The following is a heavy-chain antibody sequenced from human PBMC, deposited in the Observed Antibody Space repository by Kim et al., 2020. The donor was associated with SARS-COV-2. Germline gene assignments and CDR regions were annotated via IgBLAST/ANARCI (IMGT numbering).Heavy chain of an antibody. CDR2: SIPIYGSP. D-gene: IGHD3-10*01. CDR1: GGTFGSYV. Sequence: SVKVSCKTSGGTFGSYVISWVRQAPGQGLDWMGASIPIYGSPSYALKFQDRVLITADESATTVYMELSGLTFGDTAIYYCAREDYGSGSYAYRDYWGQG. CDR3: AREDYGSGSYAYRDY. J-gene: IGHJ4*02. V-gene: IGHV1-69*13.